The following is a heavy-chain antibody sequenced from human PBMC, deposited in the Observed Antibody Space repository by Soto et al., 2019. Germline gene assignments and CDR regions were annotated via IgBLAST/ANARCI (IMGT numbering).Heavy chain of an antibody. CDR2: VFGNGAGTP. CDR1: GGSFSGYY. CDR3: ARDLPPYGGRRSPPTGAFED. D-gene: IGHD2-15*01. Sequence: SETLSLTCAVYGGSFSGYYWSWIRQPAGKGLQWIGRVFGNGAGTPIYNSLLKSRARMSADPSKRQFSLTLTSVTAADTAVYYCARDLPPYGGRRSPPTGAFEDWGQGIMVTVSS. V-gene: IGHV4-4*07. J-gene: IGHJ4*02.